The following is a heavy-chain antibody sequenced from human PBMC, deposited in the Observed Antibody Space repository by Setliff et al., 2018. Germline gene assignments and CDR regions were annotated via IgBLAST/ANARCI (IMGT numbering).Heavy chain of an antibody. CDR1: GYTFTSYA. CDR2: INAGNGNT. D-gene: IGHD6-13*01. Sequence: ASVKVSCKDSGYTFTSYAMHWVRQAPGQRLEWMGWINAGNGNTKYSHKFQGRVTITRDTSASTDYMELSSVTAADPAVYYCARVGYLFAPYWFAPWGPGTLVTVSS. CDR3: ARVGYLFAPYWFAP. J-gene: IGHJ5*02. V-gene: IGHV1-3*01.